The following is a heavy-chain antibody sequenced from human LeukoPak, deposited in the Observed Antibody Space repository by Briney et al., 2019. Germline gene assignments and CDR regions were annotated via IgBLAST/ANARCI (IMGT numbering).Heavy chain of an antibody. V-gene: IGHV3-33*08. CDR1: GFTFSSYA. CDR3: ARNPSKDSGYPDFDP. J-gene: IGHJ5*02. D-gene: IGHD3-22*01. Sequence: PGRSLRLSCAASGFTFSSYAMHWVRQAPGKGLEWVAVIWYDGSNKYYADSVKGRFTISRDNSKNTLYLQMNSLRAEDTAVYYCARNPSKDSGYPDFDPWGQGTLVTVSS. CDR2: IWYDGSNK.